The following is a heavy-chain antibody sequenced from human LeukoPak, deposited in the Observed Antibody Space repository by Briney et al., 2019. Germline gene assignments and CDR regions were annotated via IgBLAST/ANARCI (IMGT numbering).Heavy chain of an antibody. CDR2: IYYSGST. D-gene: IGHD1-14*01. CDR3: ARDLNQRGAFDI. J-gene: IGHJ3*02. V-gene: IGHV4-61*01. CDR1: GGSISSGSYY. Sequence: PSETLSLTCTVSGGSISSGSYYWSWIRQPPGKGLEWIGYIYYSGSTNYNPSLKGRVTISVDTSKNQFSLKLSSVTAADTAVYYCARDLNQRGAFDIWGQGTMVTVSS.